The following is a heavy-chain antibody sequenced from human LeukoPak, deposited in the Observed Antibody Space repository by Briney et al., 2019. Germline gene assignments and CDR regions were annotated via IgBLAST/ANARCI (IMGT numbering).Heavy chain of an antibody. V-gene: IGHV3-7*01. D-gene: IGHD3-10*01. CDR2: IKDDGSEK. J-gene: IGHJ3*02. CDR1: GFTFVGYW. Sequence: GGSLRLSCAGSGFTFVGYWMSWVRQPPGKGPEWVANIKDDGSEKYYLDSVKGRFTISRDNAKNSLYLQMNSLRAEDTAVYSCARIKEYGFDIWGRGTMVTVSS. CDR3: ARIKEYGFDI.